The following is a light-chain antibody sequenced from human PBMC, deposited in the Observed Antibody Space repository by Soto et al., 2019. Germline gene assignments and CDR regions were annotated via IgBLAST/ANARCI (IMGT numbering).Light chain of an antibody. CDR2: GNN. J-gene: IGLJ1*01. V-gene: IGLV1-40*01. CDR1: SSNIGAGYD. Sequence: QSALTQPPSVSLAPGQRVTISCIGSSSNIGAGYDVHWYQQLPGTAPKLLIYGNNNRPSGVPDRFSGSKSGTSASLAITGLQAEDEADYYCQSYDSSLSGYVFGTGTKVTVL. CDR3: QSYDSSLSGYV.